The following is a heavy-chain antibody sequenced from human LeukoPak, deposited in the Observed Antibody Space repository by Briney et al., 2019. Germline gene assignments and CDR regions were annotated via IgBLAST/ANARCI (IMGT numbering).Heavy chain of an antibody. V-gene: IGHV4-59*12. CDR2: IYYSGST. D-gene: IGHD3-10*01. Sequence: SETLSLTCTFSGGSISSYYWSWIRQPPGKGLDWIGYIYYSGSTNYNPSLKSRVTISVDTSKNQFSLNLSSVTAADTAVYYCGRPGINKVRGARRPFEQRGQGTLVTVSS. J-gene: IGHJ4*02. CDR1: GGSISSYY. CDR3: GRPGINKVRGARRPFEQ.